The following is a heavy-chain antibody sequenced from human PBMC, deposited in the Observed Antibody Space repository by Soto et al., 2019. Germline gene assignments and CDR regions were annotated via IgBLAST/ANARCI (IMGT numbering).Heavy chain of an antibody. CDR2: INVGNGNT. Sequence: QVQFVQSGAEVKKPGASVKVSCKTPGYTFTRDNIHWVRQAPGQRLEWMGWINVGNGNTRYSQKFQGRLTLTRDTPGNTAYLELHSLISEDTAVYYCATPQDYDDCLASWGQGTLVTVSS. CDR1: GYTFTRDN. J-gene: IGHJ4*02. CDR3: ATPQDYDDCLAS. D-gene: IGHD3-22*01. V-gene: IGHV1-3*01.